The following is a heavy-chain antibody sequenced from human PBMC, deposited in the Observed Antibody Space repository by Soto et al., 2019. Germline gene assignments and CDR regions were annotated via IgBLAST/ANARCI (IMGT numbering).Heavy chain of an antibody. CDR1: GFTFSSYG. V-gene: IGHV3-30*18. Sequence: PGGSLRLSCAASGFTFSSYGMHWVRQAPGKGLEWVAVISYDGSNKYYADSVKGRFTISRDNSKNTLYLQMNSLRAEDTAVYYCANDPNTIFRYYYGMDVWGQGTTVTVYS. CDR3: ANDPNTIFRYYYGMDV. J-gene: IGHJ6*02. D-gene: IGHD3-3*01. CDR2: ISYDGSNK.